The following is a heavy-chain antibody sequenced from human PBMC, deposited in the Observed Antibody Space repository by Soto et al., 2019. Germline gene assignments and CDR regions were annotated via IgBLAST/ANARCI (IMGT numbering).Heavy chain of an antibody. J-gene: IGHJ4*02. CDR2: IYYSGST. D-gene: IGHD6-6*01. V-gene: IGHV4-31*03. Sequence: PSETLSLTCTVSGGSISSGGYYWSWIRQHPGKGLEWIGYIYYSGSTYYNPSLKSRVTISVDTSKNQFSLKLSSVTAADTAVYYCARSLEYSSSYVAKYYFDYWGQGTLVTVSS. CDR1: GGSISSGGYY. CDR3: ARSLEYSSSYVAKYYFDY.